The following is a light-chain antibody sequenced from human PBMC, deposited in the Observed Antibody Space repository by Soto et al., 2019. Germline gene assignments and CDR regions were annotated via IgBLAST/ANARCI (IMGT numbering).Light chain of an antibody. CDR2: AAS. CDR1: QGINSN. V-gene: IGKV1-39*01. Sequence: DIQMTQSPSSLSASVGDRVTITCRASQGINSNLNWYQQKPGKAPKLLIYAASSLQSGVPSRFSGSGSGTDFTLTINNLQPEDLATYYCQQSYSAPPRTFGQGTKLEIK. CDR3: QQSYSAPPRT. J-gene: IGKJ2*01.